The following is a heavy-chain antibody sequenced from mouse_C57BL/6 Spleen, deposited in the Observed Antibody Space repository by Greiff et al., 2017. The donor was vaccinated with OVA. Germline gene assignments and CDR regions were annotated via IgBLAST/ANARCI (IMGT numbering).Heavy chain of an antibody. CDR2: INSDGSST. V-gene: IGHV5-16*01. CDR1: GFTFSDYY. J-gene: IGHJ4*01. Sequence: EVKLEESEGGLVQPGSSMKLSCTASGFTFSDYYMAWVRQVPEKGLEWVANINSDGSSTYYLDTLKSRFIISIDSASNILYLQMSSLKSEDAATYYCARDHLYYAMDDWGQGTSVTVAS. CDR3: ARDHLYYAMDD.